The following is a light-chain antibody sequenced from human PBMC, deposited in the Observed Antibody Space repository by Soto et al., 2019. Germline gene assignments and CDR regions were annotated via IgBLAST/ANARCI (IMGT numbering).Light chain of an antibody. CDR1: SSNVGSYKL. CDR2: EVN. Sequence: QSVLTQPGSVSGSPGQSIAISCTGTSSNVGSYKLVSWYQQHPGKAPKLMSFEVNKRPSGVSNRFSGSKSGNTASMTISGLKVEDEADYYCCSSGGSPTYVFGTGTKAPS. J-gene: IGLJ1*01. CDR3: CSSGGSPTYV. V-gene: IGLV2-23*02.